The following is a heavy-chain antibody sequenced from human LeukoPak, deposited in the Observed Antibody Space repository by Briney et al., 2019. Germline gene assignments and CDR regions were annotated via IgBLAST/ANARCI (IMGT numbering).Heavy chain of an antibody. CDR3: ARAPLTASPIDY. Sequence: GGSLRLSCAASGFTFSSYSMNWVRQAPGKGLEWVSSISSSSSYIYYADSVKGRFTISRDNAKNSLHLQMNSLRAEDTAVYYCARAPLTASPIDYWGQGTLVTVSS. J-gene: IGHJ4*02. V-gene: IGHV3-21*01. CDR1: GFTFSSYS. CDR2: ISSSSSYI. D-gene: IGHD2-21*02.